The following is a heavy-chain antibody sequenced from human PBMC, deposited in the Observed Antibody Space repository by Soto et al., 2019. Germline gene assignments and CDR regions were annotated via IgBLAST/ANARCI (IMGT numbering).Heavy chain of an antibody. V-gene: IGHV4-4*02. Sequence: SETLSLTCAVSGASIRGSKWWSWVRQPPGKGLEWIGDIYHSGTTNYNPSLKSRVTMSVDKSKNQLSLNLTSVTAADTAVYYCARDKANVGGYNQFDPWGPGTLVTVSA. J-gene: IGHJ5*02. CDR1: GASIRGSKW. CDR3: ARDKANVGGYNQFDP. D-gene: IGHD3-16*01. CDR2: IYHSGTT.